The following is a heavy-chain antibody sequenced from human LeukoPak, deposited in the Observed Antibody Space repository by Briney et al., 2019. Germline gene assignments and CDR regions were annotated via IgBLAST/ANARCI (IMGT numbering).Heavy chain of an antibody. CDR2: ISPSGGTI. V-gene: IGHV3-48*03. Sequence: GGSLRLSSAASGFAFSKYEMNWVRQAPGKGMEWVSYISPSGGTITYADSVKGRFTISRDNAKNSLYLQMNSLGAEDTAVYYCVRVRYCSSTNCHGGWFDPWGQGTLVTVSS. D-gene: IGHD2-2*01. CDR3: VRVRYCSSTNCHGGWFDP. CDR1: GFAFSKYE. J-gene: IGHJ5*02.